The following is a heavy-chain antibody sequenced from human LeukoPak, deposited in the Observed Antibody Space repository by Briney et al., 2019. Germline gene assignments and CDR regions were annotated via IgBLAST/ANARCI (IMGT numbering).Heavy chain of an antibody. Sequence: GRSLRLSCAASGFTFSSYAMHWVRQAPGKGLEWVSYISSSSSTIYCADSVKGRFTISRDNAKNSLYLQMNSLRAEDTAVYYCARPRYCSSISCYFHAFDVWGQGTMVTVSP. CDR1: GFTFSSYA. CDR3: ARPRYCSSISCYFHAFDV. D-gene: IGHD2-2*01. J-gene: IGHJ3*01. CDR2: ISSSSSTI. V-gene: IGHV3-48*04.